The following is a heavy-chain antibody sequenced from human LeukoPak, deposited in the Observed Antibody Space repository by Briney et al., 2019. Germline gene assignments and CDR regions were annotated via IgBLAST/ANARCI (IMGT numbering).Heavy chain of an antibody. Sequence: SETLSLTCAVSGYSISSSYYWGWIRQPPGKGLEWIGSIYYSGSTYYNPSLKSRVTISVDTSKNPFSLKLSSVTAADTAVYYCARLAVGGYFDYWGQGTLVTVSS. V-gene: IGHV4-38-2*01. CDR1: GYSISSSYY. CDR2: IYYSGST. CDR3: ARLAVGGYFDY. J-gene: IGHJ4*02.